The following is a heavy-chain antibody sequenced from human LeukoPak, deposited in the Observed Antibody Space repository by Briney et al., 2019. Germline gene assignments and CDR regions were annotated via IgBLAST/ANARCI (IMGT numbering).Heavy chain of an antibody. CDR3: ARGRGVRGKGYFDY. CDR1: GGSFSDYY. J-gene: IGHJ4*02. D-gene: IGHD3-10*01. CDR2: INHSGST. Sequence: SETLSLTCAVYGGSFSDYYWSWIRQPPGKGLEWIGEINHSGSTNYNPSLKSRVTISVDTSKNQFSLKLSSVTAADTAVYYCARGRGVRGKGYFDYWGQGTLVTVSS. V-gene: IGHV4-34*01.